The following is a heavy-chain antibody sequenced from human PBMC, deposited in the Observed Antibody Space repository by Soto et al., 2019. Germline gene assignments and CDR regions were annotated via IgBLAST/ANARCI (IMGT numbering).Heavy chain of an antibody. J-gene: IGHJ4*02. CDR1: GFTFSNAW. V-gene: IGHV3-15*07. D-gene: IGHD2-2*02. CDR2: IKSKTDGGTT. Sequence: GGSLRLSCAASGFTFSNAWMNWVRQAPGKGLEWVGRIKSKTDGGTTDYAAPVKGRFTISRDDSKNTLYLQMNSLKTEDTAVYYCTTEPSRESVPAAIPRTFFDYWGQGTLVTVSS. CDR3: TTEPSRESVPAAIPRTFFDY.